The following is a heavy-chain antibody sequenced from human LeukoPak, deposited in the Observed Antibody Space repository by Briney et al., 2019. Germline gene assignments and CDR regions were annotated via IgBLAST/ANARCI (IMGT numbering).Heavy chain of an antibody. J-gene: IGHJ4*02. V-gene: IGHV4-59*01. D-gene: IGHD5-24*01. CDR2: IYYSGST. Sequence: SETLSLTCTVSGGSISSYYWSWIRQPPGKGLEWIGYIYYSGSTNYSPSLKSRVTISVDTSKNQFSLKLSSVTAADTAVYYCARERRWLYDYWGQGTLVTVSS. CDR3: ARERRWLYDY. CDR1: GGSISSYY.